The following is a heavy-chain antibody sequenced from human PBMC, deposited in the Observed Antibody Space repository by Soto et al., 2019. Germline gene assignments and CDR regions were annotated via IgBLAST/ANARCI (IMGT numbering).Heavy chain of an antibody. J-gene: IGHJ4*02. D-gene: IGHD3-10*01. CDR1: GGSISSSSYY. CDR3: ASLPYWGSGNS. Sequence: QLQLQESGPGLVKPSETLSLTCTVSGGSISSSSYYWGWIRQPPGNGLEWIGSIYYSGSTYYNPSLKSRVTIAVDTSKNQFSLKLTSVTAADTAVYSFASLPYWGSGNSWGQGTLVTVSS. CDR2: IYYSGST. V-gene: IGHV4-39*01.